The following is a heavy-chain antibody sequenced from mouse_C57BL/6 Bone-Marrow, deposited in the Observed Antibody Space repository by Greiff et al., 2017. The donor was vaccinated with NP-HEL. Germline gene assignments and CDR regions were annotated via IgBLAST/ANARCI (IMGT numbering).Heavy chain of an antibody. CDR1: GFTFSSYA. D-gene: IGHD2-4*01. Sequence: EVMLVESGGGLVKPGGSLKLSCAASGFTFSSYAMSWVRQTPEKRLEWVATISDGGSYTYYPDNVKGRFTISRDNAKNNLYLQMSHLKSEDTAMYYCARVAYYDFSAYWGQGTLVTVSA. CDR3: ARVAYYDFSAY. J-gene: IGHJ3*01. V-gene: IGHV5-4*03. CDR2: ISDGGSYT.